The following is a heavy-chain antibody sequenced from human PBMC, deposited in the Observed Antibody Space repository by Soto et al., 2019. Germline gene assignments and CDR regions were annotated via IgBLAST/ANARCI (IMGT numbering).Heavy chain of an antibody. D-gene: IGHD3-3*01. CDR2: ISKDGSVQ. CDR3: ARSRSGAVPDSFGF. CDR1: GFMFNRYA. V-gene: IGHV3-30-3*01. J-gene: IGHJ1*01. Sequence: QVQLVESGGRVVQPGRSLRLSCAASGFMFNRYAIHWVRQTPGKGLEWVAVISKDGSVQYYADSVRGRFIISRDKSKDTVYLEMNSLRAEDTGVFYCARSRSGAVPDSFGFWGQGTLVTVSS.